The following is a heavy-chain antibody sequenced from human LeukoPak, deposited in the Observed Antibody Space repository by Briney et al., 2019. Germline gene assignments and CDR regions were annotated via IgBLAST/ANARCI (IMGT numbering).Heavy chain of an antibody. D-gene: IGHD2-15*01. V-gene: IGHV1-8*01. J-gene: IGHJ4*02. Sequence: ASVKVSCKASGYTFTSYDINWVRQATGQGLEWMGWMNPNSGNTGYAQKFQGRVTMTRKTSISTAYMELSSLRPEDTAVYYCARPDGICSGGSCYSGWGQGTLVTVSS. CDR1: GYTFTSYD. CDR2: MNPNSGNT. CDR3: ARPDGICSGGSCYSG.